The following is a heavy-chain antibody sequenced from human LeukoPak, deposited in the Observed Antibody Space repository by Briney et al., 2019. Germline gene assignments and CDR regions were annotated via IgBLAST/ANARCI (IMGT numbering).Heavy chain of an antibody. CDR1: GGSFSGYY. CDR3: ARRFRYCSGGSCYGY. Sequence: SETLSLTCAVYGGSFSGYYWSWIRQPPGKGLEWIGEINHSGSTNYNPSLKSRVTISVDTSKNQSSLKLSSVTAADTAVYYCARRFRYCSGGSCYGYWGQGTLVTVSS. CDR2: INHSGST. J-gene: IGHJ4*02. D-gene: IGHD2-15*01. V-gene: IGHV4-34*01.